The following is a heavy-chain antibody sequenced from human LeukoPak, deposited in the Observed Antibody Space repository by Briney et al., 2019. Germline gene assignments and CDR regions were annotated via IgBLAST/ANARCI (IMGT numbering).Heavy chain of an antibody. CDR3: ARGHNDYLLWFGELWKGALYYYMDV. CDR1: GGSISSYY. CDR2: INHSGST. Sequence: SETLSLTCTVSGGSISSYYWSWIRQPPGKGLEWIGEINHSGSTNYNPSLKSRVTISVDTSKNQFSLKLSSVTAADTAVYYCARGHNDYLLWFGELWKGALYYYMDVWGKGTTVTVSS. V-gene: IGHV4-34*01. D-gene: IGHD3-10*01. J-gene: IGHJ6*03.